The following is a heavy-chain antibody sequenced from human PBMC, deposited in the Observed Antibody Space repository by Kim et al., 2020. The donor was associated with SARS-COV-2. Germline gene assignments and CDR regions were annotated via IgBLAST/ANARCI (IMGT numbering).Heavy chain of an antibody. CDR3: ARSEYSSSWIFVLY. CDR2: IYYSGST. D-gene: IGHD6-13*01. V-gene: IGHV4-59*13. Sequence: SETLSLTCTVSGGSISSYYWSWIRQPPGKGLEWIGYIYYSGSTNYNPSLKCRVTISVDTSKNQFSLKLSSVTAADTAVYYCARSEYSSSWIFVLYWGQGTLVTVSS. CDR1: GGSISSYY. J-gene: IGHJ4*02.